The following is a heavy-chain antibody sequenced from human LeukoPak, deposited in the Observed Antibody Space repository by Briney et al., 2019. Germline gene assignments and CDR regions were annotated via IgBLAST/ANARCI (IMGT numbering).Heavy chain of an antibody. CDR1: GYSFTSYW. V-gene: IGHV5-51*01. D-gene: IGHD3-16*02. CDR2: IYPGDSDT. Sequence: GESLKISCKGSGYSFTSYWIGWVRQMPGKGPEWMGIIYPGDSDTRYSPSFQGQVTISADKSISTAYLQWSSLKASDTAMYYCASSPYVWGSYRTYWGQGTLVTVSS. J-gene: IGHJ4*02. CDR3: ASSPYVWGSYRTY.